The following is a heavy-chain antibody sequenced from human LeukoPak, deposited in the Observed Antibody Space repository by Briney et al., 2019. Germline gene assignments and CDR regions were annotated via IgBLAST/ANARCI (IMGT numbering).Heavy chain of an antibody. J-gene: IGHJ5*02. D-gene: IGHD2-2*01. CDR1: GGSISSNSYY. CDR3: ARVIPPWEDIVVVPAATPGWFDP. CDR2: IYYSGST. V-gene: IGHV4-39*07. Sequence: SETLSLTCAVSGGSISSNSYYWGWIRQPPGKGLEWIGSIYYSGSTYYNPSLKSRVTISVDTSKNQFSLKLSSVTAADTAVYYCARVIPPWEDIVVVPAATPGWFDPWGQGTLVTVSS.